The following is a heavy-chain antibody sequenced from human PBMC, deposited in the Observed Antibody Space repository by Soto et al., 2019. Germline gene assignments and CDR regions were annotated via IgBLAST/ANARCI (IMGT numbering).Heavy chain of an antibody. Sequence: GALVQVSCKASGYTFTSYAMHWVRQAPGQRLEWMGWINAGSGNTKYSQKFQGRVTITRDTSASTAYMELSSLRSEDTAVYYCARELLGYWGQGTLVTVSS. J-gene: IGHJ4*02. V-gene: IGHV1-3*01. D-gene: IGHD2-15*01. CDR2: INAGSGNT. CDR3: ARELLGY. CDR1: GYTFTSYA.